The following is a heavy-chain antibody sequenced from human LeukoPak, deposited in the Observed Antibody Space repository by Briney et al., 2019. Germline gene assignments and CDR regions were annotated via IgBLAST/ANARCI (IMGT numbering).Heavy chain of an antibody. D-gene: IGHD3-3*01. CDR1: GYTFTGYY. CDR3: ARGRIGIFGVVTPMDV. V-gene: IGHV1-2*02. J-gene: IGHJ6*02. CDR2: INPNSGGT. Sequence: ASVKVSCTASGYTFTGYYMHWVRQAPGQGLEWMGWINPNSGGTNYAQKFQGRVTMTRDTSISTAYMELSRLRSDDTAVYYCARGRIGIFGVVTPMDVWGQGTTVTVSS.